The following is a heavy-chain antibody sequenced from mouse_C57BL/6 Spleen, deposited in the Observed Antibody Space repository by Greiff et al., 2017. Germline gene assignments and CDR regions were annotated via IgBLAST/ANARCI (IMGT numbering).Heavy chain of an antibody. D-gene: IGHD1-1*01. Sequence: QVQLQQPGAELVRPGSSVKLSCKASGYTFTSYWMDWVKQRPGPGLEWIGNIYPSDSETHYNQKFKDKATLTVDKSSSTAYMQLSSLTAEDSAVYYCARGELRFDYWGQGTTLTVSS. V-gene: IGHV1-61*01. CDR1: GYTFTSYW. J-gene: IGHJ2*01. CDR3: ARGELRFDY. CDR2: IYPSDSET.